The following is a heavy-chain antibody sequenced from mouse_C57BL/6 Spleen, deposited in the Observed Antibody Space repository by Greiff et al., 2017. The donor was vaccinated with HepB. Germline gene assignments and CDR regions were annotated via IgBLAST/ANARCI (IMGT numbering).Heavy chain of an antibody. V-gene: IGHV1-26*01. CDR1: GYTFTDYY. Sequence: EVQLQQSGPELVKPGASVKISCKASGYTFTDYYMNWVKQSHGKSLEWIGDINPNNGGTSYNQKFKGKATLTVDKSSSTAYMELRSLTSEDSAVYYCARPVYDGYRYYYAMDYWGQGTSVTVSS. D-gene: IGHD2-3*01. J-gene: IGHJ4*01. CDR3: ARPVYDGYRYYYAMDY. CDR2: INPNNGGT.